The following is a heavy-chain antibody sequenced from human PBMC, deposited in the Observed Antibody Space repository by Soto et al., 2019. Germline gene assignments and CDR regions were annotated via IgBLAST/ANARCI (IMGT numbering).Heavy chain of an antibody. V-gene: IGHV3-15*01. D-gene: IGHD3-22*01. Sequence: GGSLRLSCAASGFTSSNAWIIWFRQAPFKWREWVGRIKSKTDGGTTDYAAPVKGRFTISRDDSKNTLYLQMNSLKTEDTAVYYCTTAYYDSSGYSSGFFDYWGQGTLVTVSS. CDR1: GFTSSNAW. CDR3: TTAYYDSSGYSSGFFDY. CDR2: IKSKTDGGTT. J-gene: IGHJ4*02.